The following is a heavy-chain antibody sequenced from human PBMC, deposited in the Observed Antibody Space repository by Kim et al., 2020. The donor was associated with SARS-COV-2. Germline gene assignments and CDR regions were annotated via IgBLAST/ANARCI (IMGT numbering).Heavy chain of an antibody. Sequence: GESLKISCKGSGYNFTNYWITLVRQMPGKGLEWMGRIDPSDSYINYSPSFQGHVTFSVDKSISTAFLQWSSLEASDTAMYYCARVMDYGDYPFDYWGQGNLVTVSS. D-gene: IGHD4-17*01. J-gene: IGHJ4*02. CDR1: GYNFTNYW. CDR3: ARVMDYGDYPFDY. CDR2: IDPSDSYI. V-gene: IGHV5-10-1*01.